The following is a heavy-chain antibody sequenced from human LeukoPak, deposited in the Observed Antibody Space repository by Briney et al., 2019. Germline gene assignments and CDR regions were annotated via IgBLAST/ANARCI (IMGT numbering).Heavy chain of an antibody. Sequence: GGSLRLSCAASGFTFSSYGIHWVRQAPGKGLEWVAVISYDGSNKYYADSVKGRFTISRDNSKNTLYLQMNSLRAEDTAVYYCAIYYYDSSGYYAEYFQHWGQGTLVTVSS. CDR1: GFTFSSYG. CDR2: ISYDGSNK. J-gene: IGHJ1*01. V-gene: IGHV3-30*03. CDR3: AIYYYDSSGYYAEYFQH. D-gene: IGHD3-22*01.